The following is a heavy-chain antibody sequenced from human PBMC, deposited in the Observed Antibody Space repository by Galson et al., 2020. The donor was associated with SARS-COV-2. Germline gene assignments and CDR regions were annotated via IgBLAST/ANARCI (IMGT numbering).Heavy chain of an antibody. CDR2: INHSGSS. V-gene: IGHV4-34*01. Sequence: SETLSLTCAVYGGSFSGYYWTWIRQPPGKGLEWIGEINHSGSSNYNPSLKSRVTMSVDTSKNQFSLKLSSVTAADTGVYYCAKRKELVWFGQLLLSSYNYGMDVWGQGTTDTVSS. CDR3: AKRKELVWFGQLLLSSYNYGMDV. CDR1: GGSFSGYY. D-gene: IGHD3-10*01. J-gene: IGHJ6*02.